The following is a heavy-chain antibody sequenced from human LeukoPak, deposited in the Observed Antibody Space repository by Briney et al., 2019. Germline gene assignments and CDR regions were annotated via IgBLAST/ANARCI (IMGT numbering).Heavy chain of an antibody. V-gene: IGHV4-39*02. CDR1: GGSISSSNYY. CDR2: ISYSGGT. Sequence: SETLSLTCTISGGSISSSNYYWGWTRQPPGKGLEWFGSISYSGGTAYNPSLRSRVTISIDTSKDQFSLKLNSVTAADTAVYYCAREVEYYDSSGYRPHAFDIWGQGTVVTVSS. D-gene: IGHD3-22*01. J-gene: IGHJ3*02. CDR3: AREVEYYDSSGYRPHAFDI.